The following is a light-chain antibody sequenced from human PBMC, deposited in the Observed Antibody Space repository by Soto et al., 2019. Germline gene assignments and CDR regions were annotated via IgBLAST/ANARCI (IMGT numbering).Light chain of an antibody. J-gene: IGKJ1*01. CDR1: QHIRNY. V-gene: IGKV1-5*03. CDR3: QHYNSYSEA. Sequence: DIQITQSPSSLSASVGDRVTITCQASQHIRNYLNWYQQKPGKAPKLLIYKASTLKSGVPSRFSGSGSGTEFTLTISSLQPDDFATYYCQHYNSYSEAFGQGTKVDIK. CDR2: KAS.